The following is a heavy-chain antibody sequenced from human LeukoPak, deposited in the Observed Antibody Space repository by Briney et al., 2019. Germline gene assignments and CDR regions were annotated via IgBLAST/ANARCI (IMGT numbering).Heavy chain of an antibody. CDR3: ARFLYGSGSYYFDY. V-gene: IGHV4-59*08. D-gene: IGHD3-10*01. CDR1: GGSISSYY. Sequence: SETLSLTCTVSGGSISSYYWSWIRQPPGKGLEWIGYIYYSGSTNYNPSLKSRVTISVDTSKNQFSLKLSSVTAADTAVYYCARFLYGSGSYYFDYWGWGTLVTVSS. J-gene: IGHJ4*02. CDR2: IYYSGST.